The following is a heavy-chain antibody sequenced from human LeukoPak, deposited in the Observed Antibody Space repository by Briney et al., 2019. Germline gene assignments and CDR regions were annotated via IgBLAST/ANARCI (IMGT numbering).Heavy chain of an antibody. V-gene: IGHV3-48*04. CDR1: GFTFSSYS. J-gene: IGHJ3*02. D-gene: IGHD1-26*01. CDR3: ARDRDSGSYPFDAFDI. Sequence: QPGRSLRLSCAASGFTFSSYSMNWVRQAPGKGLEWVSYISSSSSTIYYADSVKGRFTISRDNAKNSLHLQMNSLRAEDTAVYYCARDRDSGSYPFDAFDIWGRGTMVTVSS. CDR2: ISSSSSTI.